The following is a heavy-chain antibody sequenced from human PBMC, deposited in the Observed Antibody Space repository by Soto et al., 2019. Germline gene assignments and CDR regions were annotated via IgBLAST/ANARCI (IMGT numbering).Heavy chain of an antibody. CDR2: IYYSGST. D-gene: IGHD1-26*01. V-gene: IGHV4-59*01. Sequence: QVQVRESGPGLVKPAETLSLTCTVSGAPITINYWSWIRQAPGKGLEWIGNIYYSGSTRYNPSLKSPVTQSAYRSKSQFSLKRNSETAADTAVEYCARDGCGPYDHWGQGILVTVSS. J-gene: IGHJ4*02. CDR3: ARDGCGPYDH. CDR1: GAPITINY.